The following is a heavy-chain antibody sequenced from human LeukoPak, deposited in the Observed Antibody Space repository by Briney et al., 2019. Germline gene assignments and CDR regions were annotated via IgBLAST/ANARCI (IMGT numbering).Heavy chain of an antibody. CDR3: ARDLGPTYYYDSSGPV. Sequence: SETLSLTCTVSGGSVNSGSYFWSWIRQPPGKGLEWIGYIQNSARTNYNPSLESRVTISVDTSKNQFSLKLSSVTAADTAVYYYARDLGPTYYYDSSGPVWGQGTLVTVSS. CDR1: GGSVNSGSYF. J-gene: IGHJ4*02. CDR2: IQNSART. V-gene: IGHV4-61*01. D-gene: IGHD3-22*01.